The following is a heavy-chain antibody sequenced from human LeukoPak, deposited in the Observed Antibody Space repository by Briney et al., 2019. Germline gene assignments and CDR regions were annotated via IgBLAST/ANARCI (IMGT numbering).Heavy chain of an antibody. D-gene: IGHD6-6*01. Sequence: GESLKISCKGSGYSFTSYWIGWVRQMPGKGLEWMGIIYPGDSDTRYSPSFQGQVTISADKSISTAYLQWSSLKASDTAMYYCAIKNDPVLLHYDAFDIWGQGTMVTVSS. CDR3: AIKNDPVLLHYDAFDI. CDR2: IYPGDSDT. CDR1: GYSFTSYW. J-gene: IGHJ3*02. V-gene: IGHV5-51*01.